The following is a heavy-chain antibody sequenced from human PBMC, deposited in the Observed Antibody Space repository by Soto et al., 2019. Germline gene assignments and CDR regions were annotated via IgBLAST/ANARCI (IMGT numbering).Heavy chain of an antibody. CDR1: GFTFSSYG. J-gene: IGHJ6*02. V-gene: IGHV3-33*01. Sequence: QVQLVESGGGVVQPGRSLRLSCAASGFTFSSYGMHWVRQAPGKGLEWVAVIWYDGSNKYYADSVKGRFTISRDNSKNTLYLQMNSLRAEDTAVYYCARDGRICSSTSCSYSGYYDFWSGSYYGMDVWGQGTTVTVSS. CDR2: IWYDGSNK. CDR3: ARDGRICSSTSCSYSGYYDFWSGSYYGMDV. D-gene: IGHD3-3*01.